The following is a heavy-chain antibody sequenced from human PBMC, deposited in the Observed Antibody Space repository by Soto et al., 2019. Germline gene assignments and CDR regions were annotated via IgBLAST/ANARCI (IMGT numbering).Heavy chain of an antibody. CDR2: ISGSGGST. D-gene: IGHD3-9*01. V-gene: IGHV3-23*01. CDR3: AKAFSILRYFDWLLSPYDY. CDR1: GFTFSSYA. J-gene: IGHJ4*02. Sequence: GGSLRLSCAASGFTFSSYAMSWVRQAPGKGLEWVSAISGSGGSTYYADSVKGWFTISRDNSKNTLYLQMNSLRAEDTAVYYCAKAFSILRYFDWLLSPYDYWGQGTLVTVSS.